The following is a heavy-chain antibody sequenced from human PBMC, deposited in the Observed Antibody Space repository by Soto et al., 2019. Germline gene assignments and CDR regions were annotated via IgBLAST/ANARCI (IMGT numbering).Heavy chain of an antibody. CDR2: IYHSGST. CDR3: ARVWTTVTNWFDP. CDR1: GGSIISSNW. Sequence: LEILSLTCAVSGGSIISSNWWSWVRQPPGKGLEWIGEIYHSGSTNYNPSLKSRVTISVDKSKNQFSLKLSSVTAADTAVYYCARVWTTVTNWFDPWGQGTLVTVSS. J-gene: IGHJ5*02. D-gene: IGHD4-17*01. V-gene: IGHV4-4*02.